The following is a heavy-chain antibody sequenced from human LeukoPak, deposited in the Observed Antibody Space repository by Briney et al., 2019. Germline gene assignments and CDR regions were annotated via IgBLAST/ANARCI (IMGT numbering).Heavy chain of an antibody. CDR3: ATYYDFWSGYYSRAWFDP. CDR2: VYYSGST. V-gene: IGHV4-31*03. Sequence: SETLSLTCTVSGGSISSGGYYWSWIRQPPGKGLEWIWYVYYSGSTYYNPSLKSRVTISVDTSKNQFSLKLSSVTAADTAVYYCATYYDFWSGYYSRAWFDPWGQGTLVTVSS. J-gene: IGHJ5*02. CDR1: GGSISSGGYY. D-gene: IGHD3-3*01.